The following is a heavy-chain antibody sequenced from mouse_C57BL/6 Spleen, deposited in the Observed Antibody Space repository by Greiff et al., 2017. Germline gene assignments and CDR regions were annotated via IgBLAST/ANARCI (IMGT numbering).Heavy chain of an antibody. J-gene: IGHJ2*01. V-gene: IGHV5-6*01. D-gene: IGHD1-1*01. CDR1: GFTFSSYG. Sequence: EVHLVESGGDLVKPGGSLKLSCAASGFTFSSYGMSWVRQTPDKRLEWVATISSGGSYTYYPDSVKGRFTISRDNAKNTLYLQMSSLKSEDTAMYYCARRDYYYGSSSGIDYWGQGTTLTVSS. CDR3: ARRDYYYGSSSGIDY. CDR2: ISSGGSYT.